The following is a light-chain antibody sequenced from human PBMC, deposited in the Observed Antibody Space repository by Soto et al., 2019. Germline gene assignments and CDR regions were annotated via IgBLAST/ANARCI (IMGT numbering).Light chain of an antibody. CDR2: AAS. V-gene: IGKV1-9*01. J-gene: IGKJ1*01. CDR3: QQLNSYPWT. CDR1: QGISSY. Sequence: DIQLTQSPSFLSASVGDRVTITCRASQGISSYLAWYQQKPGKAPKLLIYAASTLQSGVPSRFSGSGSGTEFTLTISSLRPEDFATYYCQQLNSYPWTFGQGTKVDIK.